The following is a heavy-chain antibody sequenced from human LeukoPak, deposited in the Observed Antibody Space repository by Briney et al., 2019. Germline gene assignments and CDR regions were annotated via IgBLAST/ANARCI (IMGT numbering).Heavy chain of an antibody. V-gene: IGHV3-66*01. D-gene: IGHD3-10*01. CDR2: IYSGGST. CDR1: GFTVSSNY. CDR3: AREYRGEYYFAY. Sequence: GGSLRLSCAASGFTVSSNYMSWVRQAPGKGLEWVSVIYSGGSTYYADSVKGRFTISRDNSKNTLYLKMNSLRAEDTAVYYCAREYRGEYYFAYWGQGTLVTVSS. J-gene: IGHJ4*02.